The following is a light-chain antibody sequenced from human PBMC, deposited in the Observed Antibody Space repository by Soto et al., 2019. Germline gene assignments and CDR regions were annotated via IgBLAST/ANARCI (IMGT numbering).Light chain of an antibody. CDR3: QHYCSSPPLT. J-gene: IGKJ3*01. Sequence: ETVLTQSQATLSLSPGERATLSCRASQSVSTSFLAWYQQKPGQAPRLLIYGASSRAPGIPDRFSGSGSGTDFTLDSSRLEPEDFAVYYCQHYCSSPPLTLGAGTNVDI. CDR2: GAS. CDR1: QSVSTSF. V-gene: IGKV3-20*01.